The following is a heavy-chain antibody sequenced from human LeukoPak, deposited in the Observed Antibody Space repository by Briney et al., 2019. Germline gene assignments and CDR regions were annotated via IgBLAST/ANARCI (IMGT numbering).Heavy chain of an antibody. J-gene: IGHJ2*01. D-gene: IGHD5-18*01. CDR1: GFTFSSYT. V-gene: IGHV3-30-3*01. Sequence: PGRSLRLSCAASGFTFSSYTMHWVLQTPGKGLEWVAVISYDGSNNYYADSVKGRFTISRDNSKNTLYLQMNSLRAEDTAVYYCARDLPDSYGPEGNWYFDLWGRGTLVTVSS. CDR2: ISYDGSNN. CDR3: ARDLPDSYGPEGNWYFDL.